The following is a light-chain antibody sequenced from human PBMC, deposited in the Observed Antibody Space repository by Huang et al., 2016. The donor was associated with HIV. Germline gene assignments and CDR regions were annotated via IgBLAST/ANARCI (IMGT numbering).Light chain of an antibody. V-gene: IGKV2-28*01. CDR2: LGS. Sequence: IVMTQSPLSLPATPGAPAFLSCNSSQSLLSSSGYNYLEWYLPKPGQSPQLLLYLGSNRASGVPDRFSGIGAGTDFTLRISRVETEDVGVYYCMQGLQTPYTFGQGTNLEIK. CDR1: QSLLSSSGYNY. CDR3: MQGLQTPYT. J-gene: IGKJ2*01.